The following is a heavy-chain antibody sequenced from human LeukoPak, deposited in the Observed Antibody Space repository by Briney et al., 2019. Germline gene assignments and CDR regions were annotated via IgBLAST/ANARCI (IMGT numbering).Heavy chain of an antibody. V-gene: IGHV3-21*01. Sequence: GGSLRLSCAASGFTFSSYSMNWVRQAPGKGLEWVSSISSSSIYIYYADSLKGRFTISRDNAKKSLYLQMNSLRAEDTAVYYCARARYDSSGYYSIFDNWGQGTLVTVSS. J-gene: IGHJ4*02. CDR2: ISSSSIYI. CDR1: GFTFSSYS. D-gene: IGHD3-22*01. CDR3: ARARYDSSGYYSIFDN.